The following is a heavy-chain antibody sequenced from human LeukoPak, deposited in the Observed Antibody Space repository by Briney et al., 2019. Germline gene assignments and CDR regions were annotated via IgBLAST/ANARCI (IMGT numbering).Heavy chain of an antibody. Sequence: TSETLSLTCTVSGGSMNGYYWSWIRQPPGKGLEWIGFIHNSGRTNYKPSLVSRVTMSVDTSENQFSLKLISVTAADTAVYYYARHSRQYDTDAYQTVFAYWGQGALVTVSS. J-gene: IGHJ4*02. CDR1: GGSMNGYY. CDR2: IHNSGRT. CDR3: ARHSRQYDTDAYQTVFAY. V-gene: IGHV4-59*08. D-gene: IGHD3-16*01.